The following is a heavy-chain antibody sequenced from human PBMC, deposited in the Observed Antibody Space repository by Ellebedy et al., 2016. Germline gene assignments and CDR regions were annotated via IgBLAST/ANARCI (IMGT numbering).Heavy chain of an antibody. CDR1: GGSFSGYY. D-gene: IGHD6-13*01. Sequence: SETLSLXXAVYGGSFSGYYWSWIRQPPGKGLEWIGEINHSGSTNYNPSLKSRVTISVDTSKNQFSLKLSSVTAADTAVYYCARGGGIAAAGDIEDVWGKGTTVTVSS. CDR3: ARGGGIAAAGDIEDV. CDR2: INHSGST. J-gene: IGHJ6*04. V-gene: IGHV4-34*01.